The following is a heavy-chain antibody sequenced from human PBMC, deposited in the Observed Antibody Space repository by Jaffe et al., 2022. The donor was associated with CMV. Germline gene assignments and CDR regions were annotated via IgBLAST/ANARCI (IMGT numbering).Heavy chain of an antibody. Sequence: QITLKESGPTLVKPTQTLTLTCTFSGFSLSTSGVGVGWIRQPPGKALEWLALIYWDDDKRYSPSLKSRLTITKDTSKNQVVLTMTNMDPVDTATYYCAQGYSGYDLNYYYYYMDVWGKGTTVTVSS. CDR3: AQGYSGYDLNYYYYYMDV. D-gene: IGHD5-12*01. J-gene: IGHJ6*03. CDR1: GFSLSTSGVG. CDR2: IYWDDDK. V-gene: IGHV2-5*02.